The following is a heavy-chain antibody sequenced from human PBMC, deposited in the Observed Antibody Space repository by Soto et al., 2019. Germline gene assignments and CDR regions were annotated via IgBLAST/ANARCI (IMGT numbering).Heavy chain of an antibody. CDR1: GGTISSAVYS. Sequence: SETLSLTCTVSGGTISSAVYSWSWIRQPPGKGLEWIGYIYHSGSIYYNPSLKSRVTISVDRSKNQFSLKLSSVTAADTAVYYCARGPPFLPWGQGTLVTVTS. CDR3: ARGPPFLP. CDR2: IYHSGSI. V-gene: IGHV4-30-2*01. D-gene: IGHD3-3*02. J-gene: IGHJ5*02.